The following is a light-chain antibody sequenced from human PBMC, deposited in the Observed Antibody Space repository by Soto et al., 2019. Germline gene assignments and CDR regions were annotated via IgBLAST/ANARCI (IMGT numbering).Light chain of an antibody. CDR2: DVS. CDR3: CSYAGSYTFPYV. J-gene: IGLJ1*01. V-gene: IGLV2-11*01. Sequence: QSVLTQPRSVSGSPGPSVTISCTGTSSDVGGYNYVSWYQQHPGKAPKLMIYDVSKRPSGVPDRFSGSKSGNTASLTISGLQAEDEADYYCCSYAGSYTFPYVFGTGTKLTVL. CDR1: SSDVGGYNY.